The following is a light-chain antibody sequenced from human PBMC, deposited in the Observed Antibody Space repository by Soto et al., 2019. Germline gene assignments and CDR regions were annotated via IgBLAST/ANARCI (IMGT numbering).Light chain of an antibody. V-gene: IGKV1-39*01. Sequence: DIPMTQSPSSLSASVGDIVTITCRASQSISSYLNWYQQKPGKAPKLLIYAASSLQSGVPSRFSGSGSGTDFTLTISSLQPEDFATYYCQQSYSSPPWTFGQGTNVDIK. CDR1: QSISSY. CDR3: QQSYSSPPWT. CDR2: AAS. J-gene: IGKJ1*01.